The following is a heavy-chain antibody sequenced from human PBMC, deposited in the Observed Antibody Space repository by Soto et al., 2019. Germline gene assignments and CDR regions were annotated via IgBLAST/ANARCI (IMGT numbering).Heavy chain of an antibody. CDR3: LGQDSSAYFFEH. D-gene: IGHD6-6*01. Sequence: SETLSLTCTVSGGSISTDDYYWTWIRQPPGKGLEWIGYIYFRGSTYYNPSLESRVAISVDTSREQFSLRVNSVTAADTAVYYCLGQDSSAYFFEHWGQGTLVTVSS. CDR1: GGSISTDDYY. CDR2: IYFRGST. J-gene: IGHJ4*02. V-gene: IGHV4-30-4*08.